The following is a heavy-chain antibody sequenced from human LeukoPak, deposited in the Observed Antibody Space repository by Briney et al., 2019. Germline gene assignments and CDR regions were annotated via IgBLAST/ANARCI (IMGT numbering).Heavy chain of an antibody. Sequence: PSETLSLTCAVYGGSFSGYYWSWIRQPPGKGLEWIGEINHSGSTNYNPSLKSRVTISVDTSKNQFSLKLSSVTAADTAVYYCARGRTRGASDFNYWGQGTLSPSPQ. CDR2: INHSGST. J-gene: IGHJ4*02. CDR3: ARGRTRGASDFNY. D-gene: IGHD3-10*01. V-gene: IGHV4-34*01. CDR1: GGSFSGYY.